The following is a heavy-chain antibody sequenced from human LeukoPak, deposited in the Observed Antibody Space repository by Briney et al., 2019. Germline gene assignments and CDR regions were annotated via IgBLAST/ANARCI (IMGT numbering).Heavy chain of an antibody. J-gene: IGHJ4*02. CDR3: ARDDCAITVCHLFLDS. CDR1: GGSFSGYY. D-gene: IGHD2-21*01. V-gene: IGHV4-34*01. Sequence: SETLSLTCAVYGGSFSGYYWSWIRQPPGKGLEWIGEINHSGSTNYNPSLKSRVTISVDTSKNQFSLKLSSVTAADTAVYHCARDDCAITVCHLFLDSWGQGTLVTVSS. CDR2: INHSGST.